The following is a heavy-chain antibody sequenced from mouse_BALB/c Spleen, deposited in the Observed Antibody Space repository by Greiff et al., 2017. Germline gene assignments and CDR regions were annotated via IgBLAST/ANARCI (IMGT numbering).Heavy chain of an antibody. Sequence: EVKLMESGGDLVKPGGSLKLSCAASGFTFSSYGMSWVRQTPDKRLEWVATISSGGSYTYYPDSVKGRFTISRDNAKNTLYLQMSSLKSEDTAMYYCARQGITTWGDAMDYWGQGTSVTVSS. D-gene: IGHD2-4*01. V-gene: IGHV5-6*01. CDR2: ISSGGSYT. CDR3: ARQGITTWGDAMDY. J-gene: IGHJ4*01. CDR1: GFTFSSYG.